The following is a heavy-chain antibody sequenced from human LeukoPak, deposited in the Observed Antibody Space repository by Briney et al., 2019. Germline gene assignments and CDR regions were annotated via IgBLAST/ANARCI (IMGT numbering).Heavy chain of an antibody. CDR1: GFTFSDYY. CDR2: ISSSSSYT. J-gene: IGHJ4*02. V-gene: IGHV3-11*05. Sequence: GGSLRLSCAASGFTFSDYYMSWIRQAPGKWLEWVSYISSSSSYTNYADSVKGRFTISRDNTKKSLYLQMNGLRAEDTAVYYCATANSGPDYWGQGTLVTVSS. CDR3: ATANSGPDY. D-gene: IGHD1-14*01.